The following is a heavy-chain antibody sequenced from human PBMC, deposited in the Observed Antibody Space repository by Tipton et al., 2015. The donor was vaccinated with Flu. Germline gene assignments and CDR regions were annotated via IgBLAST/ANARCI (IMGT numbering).Heavy chain of an antibody. D-gene: IGHD6-13*01. V-gene: IGHV3-13*01. J-gene: IGHJ6*02. Sequence: SLRLSCEASGFTFSSYGMHWVRQVTGKGLEWVSGIGASGDTYYPGSVKGRFTISRENGKNSLYLQMNNLRAGDTAVYYCARGPLPDSNWYNGLDVWGQGTTVTVFS. CDR2: IGASGDT. CDR1: GFTFSSYG. CDR3: ARGPLPDSNWYNGLDV.